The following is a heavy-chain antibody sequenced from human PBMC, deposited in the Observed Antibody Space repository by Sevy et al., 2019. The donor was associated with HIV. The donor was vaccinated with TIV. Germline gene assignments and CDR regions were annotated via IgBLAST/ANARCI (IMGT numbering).Heavy chain of an antibody. CDR3: VRGADCNDSSRANCDY. Sequence: GGCLRLSCAASGFTFSKYGMHWVRQAPGKGLEWVALIWYDGSNKYYADSVKGRFTISRDNSKNTLYLQMNSLRAEDTAVYYCVRGADCNDSSRANCDYWGQGTLVTVSS. J-gene: IGHJ4*02. V-gene: IGHV3-33*01. CDR1: GFTFSKYG. D-gene: IGHD3-22*01. CDR2: IWYDGSNK.